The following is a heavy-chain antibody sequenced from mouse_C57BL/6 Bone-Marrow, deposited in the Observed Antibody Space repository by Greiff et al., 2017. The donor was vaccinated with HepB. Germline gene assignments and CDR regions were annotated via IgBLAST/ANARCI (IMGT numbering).Heavy chain of an antibody. Sequence: DVKLQESGGGLVKPGGSLKLSCAASGFTFSSYAMSWVRQTPEKRLEWVATISDGGSYTYYPDNVKGRFTISRDNAKNNLYLQMSHLKSEDTAMYYCARAYYSNYGAMDDWGQGTSVTVSS. CDR1: GFTFSSYA. J-gene: IGHJ4*01. CDR3: ARAYYSNYGAMDD. D-gene: IGHD2-5*01. V-gene: IGHV5-4*03. CDR2: ISDGGSYT.